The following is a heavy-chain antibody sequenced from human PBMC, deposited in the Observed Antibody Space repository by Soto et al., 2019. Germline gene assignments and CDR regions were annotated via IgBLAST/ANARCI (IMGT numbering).Heavy chain of an antibody. Sequence: GGSLRLSCAASGFTFSSYGMHWVRQAPGKGLEWVAVISHDGSNKYYADSVKGRFTISRDNSKNTLYLQMNSLRAEDTAVYYCAKKVASSIRNNDFWSGYYPEYFDYWGQGTLVTVSS. CDR2: ISHDGSNK. V-gene: IGHV3-30*18. J-gene: IGHJ4*02. CDR1: GFTFSSYG. D-gene: IGHD3-3*01. CDR3: AKKVASSIRNNDFWSGYYPEYFDY.